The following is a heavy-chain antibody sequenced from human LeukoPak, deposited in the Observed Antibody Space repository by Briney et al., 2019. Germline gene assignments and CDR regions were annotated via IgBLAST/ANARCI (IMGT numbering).Heavy chain of an antibody. Sequence: EASVKVSCKASGYTFTSYGISWVRQAPGQGLEWMGWISTYNGNTNYAQKFQGRVTMTTDTSTTTAYMELRSLRSDDTAVYYCARDHVATVNDYWGQGTLVTVSS. CDR1: GYTFTSYG. CDR3: ARDHVATVNDY. CDR2: ISTYNGNT. D-gene: IGHD5-12*01. J-gene: IGHJ4*02. V-gene: IGHV1-18*01.